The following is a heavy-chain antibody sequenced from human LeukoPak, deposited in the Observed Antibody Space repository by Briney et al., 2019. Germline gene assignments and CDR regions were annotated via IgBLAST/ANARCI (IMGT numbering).Heavy chain of an antibody. CDR3: VSGHYNDY. J-gene: IGHJ4*02. Sequence: PGGSLRLSCAASSGFPFSRFWMNWVRQAPGKGLEWVANINASGSEKHYVDSVKGRFTISRDNAKKSLYLQMSSLRADDTAVYYCVSGHYNDYKGQGTLVTVSS. CDR2: INASGSEK. V-gene: IGHV3-7*01. CDR1: GFPFSRFW.